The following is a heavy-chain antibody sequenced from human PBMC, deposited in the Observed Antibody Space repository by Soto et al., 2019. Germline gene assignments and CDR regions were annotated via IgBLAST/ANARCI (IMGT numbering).Heavy chain of an antibody. V-gene: IGHV3-23*01. J-gene: IGHJ4*02. D-gene: IGHD2-15*01. CDR1: GFTFSNYA. CDR2: ISGSGTTT. CDR3: ALAWPVVVIGNTHDC. Sequence: GGSLRLSSAAPGFTFSNYAMSWVRQAPGKGLEWVSAISGSGTTTYYAASVQGRFTLSRDNSKNTLYLHMNSLGADDTAVYYCALAWPVVVIGNTHDCWGLGTLVTVSS.